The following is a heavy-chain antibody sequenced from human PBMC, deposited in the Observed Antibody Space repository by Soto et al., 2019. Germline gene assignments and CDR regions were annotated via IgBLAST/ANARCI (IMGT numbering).Heavy chain of an antibody. CDR2: ISGSGGST. CDR1: GFTFSSYA. D-gene: IGHD1-26*01. Sequence: PGGSLRLSCAASGFTFSSYAMSWVRQAPGKGLEWVSAISGSGGSTYYADSVKGRFTISRDNSKNTLYLQMNSLRAEDTSVYYCANGGLTSNGSYRLFDDWGEGTLVSV. CDR3: ANGGLTSNGSYRLFDD. J-gene: IGHJ4*02. V-gene: IGHV3-23*01.